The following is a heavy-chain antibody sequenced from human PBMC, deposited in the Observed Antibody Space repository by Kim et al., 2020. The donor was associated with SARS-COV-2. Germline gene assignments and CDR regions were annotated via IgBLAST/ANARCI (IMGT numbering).Heavy chain of an antibody. CDR2: INSDGSST. CDR1: GFTFSSYW. CDR3: ARAGKDHSSSWYSISIYYYYGMDV. D-gene: IGHD6-13*01. V-gene: IGHV3-74*01. Sequence: GGSLRLSCAASGFTFSSYWMHWVRQAPGKGLVWVSRINSDGSSTSYADSVKGRFTISRDNAKNTLYLQMNSLRAEDTAVYYCARAGKDHSSSWYSISIYYYYGMDVWGQGTTVTVSS. J-gene: IGHJ6*02.